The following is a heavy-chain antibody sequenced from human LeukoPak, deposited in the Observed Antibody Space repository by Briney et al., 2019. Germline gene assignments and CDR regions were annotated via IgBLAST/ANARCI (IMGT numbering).Heavy chain of an antibody. CDR2: IYYSGST. J-gene: IGHJ4*02. CDR3: ARSSLGEGENY. D-gene: IGHD3-16*01. CDR1: GGSISSYY. V-gene: IGHV4-59*01. Sequence: SETLSLTCTVSGGSISSYYWSWIRQPPGKGLEWIGYIYYSGSTNYNPSLKSRVTISVDTSKNQFSLKLSSVTAADTAAYYCARSSLGEGENYWGQGTLVTVSS.